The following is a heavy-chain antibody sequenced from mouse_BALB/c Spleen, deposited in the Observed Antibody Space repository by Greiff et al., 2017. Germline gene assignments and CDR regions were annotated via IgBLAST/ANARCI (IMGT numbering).Heavy chain of an antibody. CDR1: GFTFSSYG. CDR2: ISSGGSYT. D-gene: IGHD4-1*01. CDR3: ARHSTGTGYYLDY. V-gene: IGHV5-6*02. Sequence: EVMLVESGGDLVKPGGSLKLSCAASGFTFSSYGMSWVRQTPDKRLEWVATISSGGSYTYYPDSVKGRFTISRDNAKNTLYLQMSSLKSEDTAMYYCARHSTGTGYYLDYWGQGTTLTVSS. J-gene: IGHJ2*01.